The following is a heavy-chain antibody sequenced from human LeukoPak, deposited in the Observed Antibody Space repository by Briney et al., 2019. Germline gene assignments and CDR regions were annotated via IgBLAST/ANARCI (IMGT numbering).Heavy chain of an antibody. D-gene: IGHD3-3*01. CDR1: GFTFTDSF. CDR3: ARGSKSQWLLLDY. J-gene: IGHJ4*02. CDR2: INPNSGGT. V-gene: IGHV1-2*02. Sequence: ASVKVTCKASGFTFTDSFMHWVRQAPGQGLEWRGWINPNSGGTNYAQKFQGRVTMTRDTSISTAYMELSRLRSDDTAVYYCARGSKSQWLLLDYWGQGTLVIDSS.